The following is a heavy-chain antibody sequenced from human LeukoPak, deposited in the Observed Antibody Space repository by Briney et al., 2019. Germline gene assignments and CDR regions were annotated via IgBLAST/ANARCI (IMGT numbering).Heavy chain of an antibody. Sequence: GASVKVSCKASGGTFSSYAISWVRQAPGQGLEWMGGIIPIFGTANYAQKFQGRVTITEDESTSTAYMELSSLRSEDTAVYYCASYRWELHYNWFDPWGQGTLVTVSS. CDR1: GGTFSSYA. V-gene: IGHV1-69*13. D-gene: IGHD1-26*01. CDR2: IIPIFGTA. J-gene: IGHJ5*02. CDR3: ASYRWELHYNWFDP.